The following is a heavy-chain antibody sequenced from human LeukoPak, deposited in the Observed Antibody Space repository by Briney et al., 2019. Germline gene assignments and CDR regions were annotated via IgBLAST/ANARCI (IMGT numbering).Heavy chain of an antibody. J-gene: IGHJ4*02. Sequence: GGSLRLSCAASGFTFNSYSMNWVRQAPGKGLEWVSYISSSSSTIYYADSVKGRFTISRDNAKNSLYLQMNSLRAEDTAVYYCAREWGQQLVPEYFDYWGQGTLVTVSS. D-gene: IGHD6-13*01. CDR3: AREWGQQLVPEYFDY. CDR2: ISSSSSTI. CDR1: GFTFNSYS. V-gene: IGHV3-48*04.